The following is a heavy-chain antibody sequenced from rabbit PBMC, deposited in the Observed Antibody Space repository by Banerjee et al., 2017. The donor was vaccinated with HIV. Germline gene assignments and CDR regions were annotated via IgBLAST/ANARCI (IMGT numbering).Heavy chain of an antibody. D-gene: IGHD6-1*01. J-gene: IGHJ6*01. CDR1: GLDFSSSYW. Sequence: QQQLEESGGGLVKPGGSLTLTCTASGLDFSSSYWICWVRQAPGKGLEWIGCIVTSSGNIYSASWAKGRFTISKTSSTTVTLQMTSLTAADTATYFCARESGVTSYIALGYAYVDYGMDLWGQGTLVT. V-gene: IGHV1S45*01. CDR3: ARESGVTSYIALGYAYVDYGMDL. CDR2: IVTSSGNI.